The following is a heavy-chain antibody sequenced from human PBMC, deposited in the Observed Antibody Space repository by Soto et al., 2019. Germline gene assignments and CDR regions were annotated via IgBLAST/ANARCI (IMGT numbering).Heavy chain of an antibody. V-gene: IGHV4-31*03. J-gene: IGHJ4*02. CDR2: IYFSGST. CDR1: GGSISSGGYY. Sequence: SETLSLTCTVSGGSISSGGYYWSWIRQHPGKGLEWIGYIYFSGSTYYNPSLNSRVTISVDTSKNQFSLKLSSVTAADTAVYYCSLSGKAVAGYYFNYPAQGTLVTVSA. D-gene: IGHD6-19*01. CDR3: SLSGKAVAGYYFNY.